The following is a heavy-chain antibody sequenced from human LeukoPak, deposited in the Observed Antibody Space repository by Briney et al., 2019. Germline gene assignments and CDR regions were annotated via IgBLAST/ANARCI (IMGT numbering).Heavy chain of an antibody. CDR2: IYENCGTT. CDR3: AKDFRIGYSAHFDY. Sequence: PGGSLRLSCVGSGFTFRSHAMSWVRQAPEKGLEFVSGIYENCGTTYYADSVKGRFSISRDNSKNTLYLQMDSLRGEDTAVYYCAKDFRIGYSAHFDYWGQGALVTVSS. J-gene: IGHJ4*02. CDR1: GFTFRSHA. V-gene: IGHV3-23*01. D-gene: IGHD2-21*01.